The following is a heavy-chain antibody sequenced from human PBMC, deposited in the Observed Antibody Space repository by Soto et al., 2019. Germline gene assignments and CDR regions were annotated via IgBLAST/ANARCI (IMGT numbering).Heavy chain of an antibody. Sequence: QVQLVESGGGVVQPGRSLRLSCAASGFTFSSYAMHWVRQAPGKGLEWVAVISYDGSNKYYADSVKGRFTISRDNSKNTLYLQMNSLRAEATAVYYCAREYEGYYVDYWGQGTLVTVSS. CDR1: GFTFSSYA. CDR3: AREYEGYYVDY. V-gene: IGHV3-30-3*01. J-gene: IGHJ4*02. CDR2: ISYDGSNK. D-gene: IGHD2-8*01.